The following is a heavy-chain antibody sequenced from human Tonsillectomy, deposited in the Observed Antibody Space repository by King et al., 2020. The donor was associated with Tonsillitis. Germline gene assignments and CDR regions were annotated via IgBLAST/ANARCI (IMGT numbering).Heavy chain of an antibody. D-gene: IGHD2-21*01. J-gene: IGHJ5*02. CDR3: ARVHMAGGGWFDP. V-gene: IGHV1-18*01. CDR2: ISTYNDNT. Sequence: QLVQSGAEVKKPGASVKVSCKASGYTFNTYGITWVRQAPGQGLEWMGWISTYNDNTNYAQRLQGRVTMTTDTSTSTAYMELRSLRSDDTAVYYCARVHMAGGGWFDPWGQGTLVTVSS. CDR1: GYTFNTYG.